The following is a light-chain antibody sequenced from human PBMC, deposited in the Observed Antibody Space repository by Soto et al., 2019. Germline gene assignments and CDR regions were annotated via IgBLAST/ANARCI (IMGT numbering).Light chain of an antibody. J-gene: IGLJ1*01. V-gene: IGLV2-14*03. CDR1: NTDIGGYNY. Sequence: QSALTQPDSVSGSPGESITISCTGTNTDIGGYNYVSWYQQHPGKAPKLVIYDVSSRPSGVSSRFSGSKSGYTASLTISGLQAEDDADYYCSSYTSSSTLVFGTGTKVTVL. CDR2: DVS. CDR3: SSYTSSSTLV.